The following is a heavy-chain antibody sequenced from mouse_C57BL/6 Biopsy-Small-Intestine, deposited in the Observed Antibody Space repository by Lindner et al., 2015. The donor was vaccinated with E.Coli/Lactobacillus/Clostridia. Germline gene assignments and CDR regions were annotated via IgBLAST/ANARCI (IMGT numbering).Heavy chain of an antibody. CDR1: GYTFTSYG. Sequence: VQLQESGAELARPGASVKLSCKASGYTFTSYGISWVKQRTGQGLEWIGEIYPRSGNTYYNEKFKGKATLTADKSSSTAYMELRSLTSEDSAVYFCARGGAYYSHYDAMDYWGQGTSGTVSS. CDR2: IYPRSGNT. J-gene: IGHJ4*01. D-gene: IGHD2-12*01. V-gene: IGHV1-81*01. CDR3: ARGGAYYSHYDAMDY.